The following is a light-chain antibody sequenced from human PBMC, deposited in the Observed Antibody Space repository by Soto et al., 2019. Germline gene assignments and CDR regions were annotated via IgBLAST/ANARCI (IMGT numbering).Light chain of an antibody. V-gene: IGLV2-11*01. J-gene: IGLJ1*01. CDR3: CSYADTNTFV. CDR2: DVS. CDR1: SSDVGGYNY. Sequence: QSALTQPRSVSGSPGQSVTISCTGTSSDVGGYNYVSWYQQYSGKAPKLMIYDVSKRPSGVPDRFSGSKSGNTASLTISGLQAEDEADYYCCSYADTNTFVFGTGTKLTVL.